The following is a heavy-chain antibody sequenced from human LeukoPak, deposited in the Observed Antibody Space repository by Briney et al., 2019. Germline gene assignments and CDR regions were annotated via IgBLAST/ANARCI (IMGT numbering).Heavy chain of an antibody. CDR3: ARRRSGYDYAFDI. V-gene: IGHV5-10-1*01. D-gene: IGHD5-12*01. Sequence: GESLKISCKGSEYSFTSYWISWVRQMPGKGLEWMGRIDPSDSYTNYSPSFQGHVTISADKSISTAYLQWSSLKASDTAMYYCARRRSGYDYAFDIWGQGTMVTVSS. CDR2: IDPSDSYT. J-gene: IGHJ3*02. CDR1: EYSFTSYW.